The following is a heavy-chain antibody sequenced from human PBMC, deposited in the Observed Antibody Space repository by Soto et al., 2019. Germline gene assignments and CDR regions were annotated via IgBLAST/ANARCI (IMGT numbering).Heavy chain of an antibody. V-gene: IGHV3-23*01. CDR2: INSRGDNT. Sequence: GGSLRLSCAASGFTFSNHVMSWVRQAPGKGPEWVSSINSRGDNTYYAGSVRGRFTISRDNSKSTLYLQMNSLRAEDTAVYYCGNGLENHYNYDYWGQGTLVTAPQ. J-gene: IGHJ4*02. CDR3: GNGLENHYNYDY. D-gene: IGHD3-16*01. CDR1: GFTFSNHV.